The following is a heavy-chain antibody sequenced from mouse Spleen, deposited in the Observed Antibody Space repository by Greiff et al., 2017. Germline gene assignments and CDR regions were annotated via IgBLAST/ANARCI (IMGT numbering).Heavy chain of an antibody. D-gene: IGHD2-1*01. CDR3: ARWALYGNYRDAMDY. Sequence: QVQLKQSGAELVKPGASVKISCKASGYAFSSYWMNWVKQRPGKGLEWIGQIYPGDGDTNYNGKFKGKATLTADKSSSTAYMQLSSLTSEDSAVYFCARWALYGNYRDAMDYWGQGTSVTVSS. V-gene: IGHV1-80*01. CDR1: GYAFSSYW. CDR2: IYPGDGDT. J-gene: IGHJ4*01.